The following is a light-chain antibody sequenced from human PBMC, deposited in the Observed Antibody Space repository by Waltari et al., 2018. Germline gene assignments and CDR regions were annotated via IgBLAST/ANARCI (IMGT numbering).Light chain of an antibody. Sequence: QSALTQPPSVSGSPGQSVTISCTGTSSDVGSYNRVSWYQQPPRTAPKLMIYGVSNRPSGVPDRFSGSKSGNTAFLTISGLQAEDEADYYCSSYTSSSTPVFGGGTKLTVL. CDR1: SSDVGSYNR. CDR3: SSYTSSSTPV. V-gene: IGLV2-18*02. J-gene: IGLJ2*01. CDR2: GVS.